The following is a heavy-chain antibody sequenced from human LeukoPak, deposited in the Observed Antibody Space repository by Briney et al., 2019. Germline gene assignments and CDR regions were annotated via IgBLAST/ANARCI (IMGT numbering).Heavy chain of an antibody. CDR3: AKASQWLAPFDY. V-gene: IGHV3-23*01. CDR2: ISGSGGST. Sequence: PGGSLRLSCAASGFTFNNYATSWVRQAPGKGLEWVSAISGSGGSTYYADSVKGRFTISRDNSKNTLYLQMNSLRAEATAVYYCAKASQWLAPFDYWGQGTLVTVSS. J-gene: IGHJ4*02. CDR1: GFTFNNYA. D-gene: IGHD6-19*01.